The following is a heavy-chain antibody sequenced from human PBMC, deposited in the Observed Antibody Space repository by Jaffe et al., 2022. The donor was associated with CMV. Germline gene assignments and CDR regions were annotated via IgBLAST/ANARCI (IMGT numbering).Heavy chain of an antibody. CDR3: VRDPNWGSGY. CDR1: GFSFTTFD. Sequence: DVQLVQSGGGLVKPGGSLRLSCTTSGFSFTTFDMNWVRQAPGKGLEWVSSIDTTSVHISYADSVRGRFTISRDNAKNSLFLQMDSLRAEDTAIYYCVRDPNWGSGYWGQGTLVTVSS. D-gene: IGHD7-27*01. J-gene: IGHJ4*02. V-gene: IGHV3-21*01. CDR2: IDTTSVHI.